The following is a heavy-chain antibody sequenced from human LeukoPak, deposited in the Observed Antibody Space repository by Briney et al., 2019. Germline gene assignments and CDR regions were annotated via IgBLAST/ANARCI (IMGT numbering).Heavy chain of an antibody. D-gene: IGHD6-13*01. CDR3: ARGETSSSWSSFDY. V-gene: IGHV3-74*01. CDR2: ISGDGIAT. J-gene: IGHJ4*02. CDR1: GFIFSKFW. Sequence: PGGSLRLSCAASGFIFSKFWMHWLRQAPGKGLVWVSRISGDGIATTYADSVKGRFTISRDSAKNTVYLQMNSLRAEDTAVYYCARGETSSSWSSFDYWGQGTLATVSS.